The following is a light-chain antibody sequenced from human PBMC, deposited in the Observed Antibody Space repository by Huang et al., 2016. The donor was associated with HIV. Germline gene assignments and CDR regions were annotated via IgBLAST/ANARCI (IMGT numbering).Light chain of an antibody. CDR2: GAS. Sequence: EVVLTQSPGTLSLSPGERATLSCRASQSVSSNYLAWYQQKPGQAPRRLIYGASSRATGIPDRFSGSGSGTDFTLTISRLEPEDFAVYYCHHYGSLFTFGQGTKLEIK. CDR3: HHYGSLFT. J-gene: IGKJ2*01. V-gene: IGKV3-20*01. CDR1: QSVSSNY.